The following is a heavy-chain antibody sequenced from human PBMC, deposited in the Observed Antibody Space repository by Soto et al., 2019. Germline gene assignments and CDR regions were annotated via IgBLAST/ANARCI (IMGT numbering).Heavy chain of an antibody. V-gene: IGHV1-8*01. CDR1: GYTFTSYD. J-gene: IGHJ6*02. D-gene: IGHD3-3*01. CDR2: MNPNSGNT. CDR3: ARGPPYYDFWSGYFVSDYYYYYGMDV. Sequence: GASVKVSCKASGYTFTSYDINWVRQATGQGLEWMGWMNPNSGNTGYAQKFQGRVTMTRNTSISTAYMELSSLRSEDTAVYYCARGPPYYDFWSGYFVSDYYYYYGMDVWGHGTTVPVSS.